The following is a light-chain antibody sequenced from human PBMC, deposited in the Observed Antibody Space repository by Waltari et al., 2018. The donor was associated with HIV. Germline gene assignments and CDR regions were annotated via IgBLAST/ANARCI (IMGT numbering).Light chain of an antibody. Sequence: SFELTQPPSVSVSPGQTAGITCAGDTLGGNYVSWYQQRPGQSPVLIIYQDTKRPSGIPQRFSGSNSGNTVTLTISGTQALDEADYYCQAWDSFTGLFGGGTKLTVL. CDR1: TLGGNY. V-gene: IGLV3-1*01. CDR2: QDT. CDR3: QAWDSFTGL. J-gene: IGLJ2*01.